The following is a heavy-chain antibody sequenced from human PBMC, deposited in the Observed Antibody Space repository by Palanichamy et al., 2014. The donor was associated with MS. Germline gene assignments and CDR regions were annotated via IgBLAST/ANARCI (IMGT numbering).Heavy chain of an antibody. V-gene: IGHV4-39*01. D-gene: IGHD6-13*01. CDR2: IYYSGST. CDR1: GGSISSSSYY. Sequence: QLQLQESGPGLVKPSETLSLTCTVSGGSISSSSYYWGWIRQPPGKGLEWIGTIYYSGSTYYNPSLKSRVTISVDTSKNQFSLKLSSVTAADTAVYYCARHGYSSSWYYYYYGMDVWGQGTTVTVSS. CDR3: ARHGYSSSWYYYYYGMDV. J-gene: IGHJ6*02.